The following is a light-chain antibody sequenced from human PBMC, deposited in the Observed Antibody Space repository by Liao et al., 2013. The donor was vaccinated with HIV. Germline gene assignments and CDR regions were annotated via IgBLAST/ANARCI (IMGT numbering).Light chain of an antibody. J-gene: IGLJ2*01. CDR1: RLGDKY. CDR3: QAWDSSTVV. Sequence: SYAVTQPPSVSVSPGQTASITCSGDRLGDKYACWYQQKPGQSPVLVIYQDSKRPSGIPERFSGSNSGNTATLTISGTQAMDEADYHCQAWDSSTVVFGGGTKLTVL. V-gene: IGLV3-1*01. CDR2: QDS.